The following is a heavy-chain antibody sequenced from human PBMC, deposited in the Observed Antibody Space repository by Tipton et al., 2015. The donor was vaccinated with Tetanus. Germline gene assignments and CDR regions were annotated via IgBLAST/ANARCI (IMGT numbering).Heavy chain of an antibody. Sequence: LSCNVSGASINAGGYLWTWVRQHSGKDLEWIGNIYYTALTSYTPSLSGRVTISVDTSKNQFSLSLTSVTAADTAVYFCARGLPREPWYFDYWGQGMQVTVSS. CDR3: ARGLPREPWYFDY. V-gene: IGHV4-31*03. J-gene: IGHJ4*02. CDR1: GASINAGGYL. D-gene: IGHD1-26*01. CDR2: IYYTALT.